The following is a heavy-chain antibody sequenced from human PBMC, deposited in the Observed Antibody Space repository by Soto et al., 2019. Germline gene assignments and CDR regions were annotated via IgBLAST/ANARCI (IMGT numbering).Heavy chain of an antibody. V-gene: IGHV3-11*01. D-gene: IGHD1-1*01. J-gene: IGHJ5*02. CDR2: IRSGVGAK. Sequence: VQLVESGGGLVKPGWSLRLSCEASGFIFSDYYMAWIRQAPGKGLEWVSDIRSGVGAKNVADSVRGRFTISRDNTNNYLYLQMNSMRVAEKAIYYCARRLTGRTKGDWFDPGGQETLVPVSS. CDR3: ARRLTGRTKGDWFDP. CDR1: GFIFSDYY.